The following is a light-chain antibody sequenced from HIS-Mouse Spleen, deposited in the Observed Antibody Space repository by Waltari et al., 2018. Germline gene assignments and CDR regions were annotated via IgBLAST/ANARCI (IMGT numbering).Light chain of an antibody. CDR2: EGS. CDR3: CSYAGSSNVV. Sequence: QSALTQPASVSGSPGQSITISCPGTSSAVGGYNLVSWYQQHPGKAPKLMIYEGSKRPSGVSNRFSGSKSGNTASLTISGLQAEDEADYYCCSYAGSSNVVFGGGTKLTVL. CDR1: SSAVGGYNL. V-gene: IGLV2-23*01. J-gene: IGLJ2*01.